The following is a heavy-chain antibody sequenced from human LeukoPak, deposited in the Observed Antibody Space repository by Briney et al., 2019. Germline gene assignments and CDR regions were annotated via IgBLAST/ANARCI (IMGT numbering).Heavy chain of an antibody. D-gene: IGHD1-26*01. CDR1: GGSISSGDYY. CDR2: IYYSGST. Sequence: PSETLSLTCTVSGGSISSGDYYWSWIRQHPGKGLEWIGYIYYSGSTYYNPSLKSRVTISVDTSKNQFSLKLSSVTAADTAVYFCARMMSGSYSYFDYWGQGTLVTVSS. J-gene: IGHJ4*02. CDR3: ARMMSGSYSYFDY. V-gene: IGHV4-31*03.